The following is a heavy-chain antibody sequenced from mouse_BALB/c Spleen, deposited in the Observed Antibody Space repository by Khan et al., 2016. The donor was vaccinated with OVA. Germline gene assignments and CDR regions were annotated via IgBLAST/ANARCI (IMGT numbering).Heavy chain of an antibody. J-gene: IGHJ4*01. V-gene: IGHV1-4*01. D-gene: IGHD2-14*01. Sequence: QMQLEESGAELARPGASVKMSCKASGYTFTSNTMHWVKQRPGQGLEWIGYINPRSSYTNYNQKFKDKATLTADKSSSTAYMQLSSLTSEDSAVYYCARRTTEYTMDYWGQGTSVTVSS. CDR1: GYTFTSNT. CDR3: ARRTTEYTMDY. CDR2: INPRSSYT.